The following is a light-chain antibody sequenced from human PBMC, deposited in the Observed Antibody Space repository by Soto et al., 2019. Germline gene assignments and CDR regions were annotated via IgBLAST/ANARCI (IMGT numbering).Light chain of an antibody. CDR1: SSDVGGYNY. V-gene: IGLV2-14*01. CDR2: EVS. Sequence: SVLTQPASVSGSPGQSITISCTGTSSDVGGYNYVSWYQQHPGKAPKLIIYEVSDRPSGVSHRFSGSKSGNTASLTISGLQAEDEADYYCNSYTIISAPFVFGAGTKVTVL. J-gene: IGLJ1*01. CDR3: NSYTIISAPFV.